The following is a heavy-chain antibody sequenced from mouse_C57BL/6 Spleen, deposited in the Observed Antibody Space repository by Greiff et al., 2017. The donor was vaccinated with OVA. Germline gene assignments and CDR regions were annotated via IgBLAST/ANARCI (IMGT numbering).Heavy chain of an antibody. CDR1: GYTFTSYW. D-gene: IGHD1-1*01. V-gene: IGHV1-53*01. Sequence: QVQLKQPGTELVKPGASVKLSCKASGYTFTSYWMHWVKQRPGQGLEWIGNINPSNGGTNYNEKFKSKATLTVDKSSSTAYMQLSSLTSEDSAVYYCARSYYGSSYEDAMDYWGQGTSVTVSS. CDR2: INPSNGGT. CDR3: ARSYYGSSYEDAMDY. J-gene: IGHJ4*01.